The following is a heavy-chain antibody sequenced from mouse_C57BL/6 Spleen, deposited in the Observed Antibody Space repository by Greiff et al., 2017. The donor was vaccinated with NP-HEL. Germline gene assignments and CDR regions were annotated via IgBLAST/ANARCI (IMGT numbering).Heavy chain of an antibody. CDR1: GYTFTDYY. CDR2: INPYNGGT. V-gene: IGHV1-19*01. CDR3: ARAAQGFDY. Sequence: EVQLVESGPVLVKPGASVKMSCKASGYTFTDYYMNWVKQSHGKSLEWIGVINPYNGGTSYNQKFKGKATLTVDKSSSTAYMELNSLTSEDSAVYYCARAAQGFDYWGQGTTLTVSS. D-gene: IGHD3-2*02. J-gene: IGHJ2*01.